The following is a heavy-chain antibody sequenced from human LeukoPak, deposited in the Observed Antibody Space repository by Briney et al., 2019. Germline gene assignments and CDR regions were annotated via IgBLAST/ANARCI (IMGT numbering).Heavy chain of an antibody. CDR3: ARGGLTIFYHEQFDY. CDR2: INHSGST. Sequence: SETLSLTCAVYGGSFSGYCWSWIRQPPGKGLEWIGEINHSGSTNYNPSLKSRVTISVDTSKNQFSLKLSSVTAADTAVYYCARGGLTIFYHEQFDYWGQGTLVTVSS. D-gene: IGHD3-3*01. V-gene: IGHV4-34*01. J-gene: IGHJ4*02. CDR1: GGSFSGYC.